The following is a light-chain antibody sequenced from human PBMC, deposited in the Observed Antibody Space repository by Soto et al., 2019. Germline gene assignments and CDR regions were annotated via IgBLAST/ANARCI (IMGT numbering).Light chain of an antibody. V-gene: IGKV3-11*01. J-gene: IGKJ1*01. CDR1: QSVSSSY. Sequence: EIVLTQSPGTLSLSPGERATLSCRASQSVSSSYLAWYQQKPGQAPRLVIYDASKRATGIPARFSGSGSGTGFTLTVSSLEPEDFAVYYCQQRSNWPRTFGQGTKVEIK. CDR3: QQRSNWPRT. CDR2: DAS.